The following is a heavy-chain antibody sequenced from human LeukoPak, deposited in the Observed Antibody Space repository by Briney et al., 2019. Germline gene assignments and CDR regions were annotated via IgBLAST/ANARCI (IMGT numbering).Heavy chain of an antibody. V-gene: IGHV3-23*01. J-gene: IGHJ3*02. D-gene: IGHD2-2*01. CDR3: AKVRPRDIVVVPAATDGAFDI. CDR2: ISGSGGST. Sequence: SCKASGYTFSSYAMSWVRQAPGKGLEWVSAISGSGGSTYYADSVKGRFTISRDNSKNTLYLQMNSLRAEDTAVYYCAKVRPRDIVVVPAATDGAFDIWGQGTMVTVSS. CDR1: GYTFSSYA.